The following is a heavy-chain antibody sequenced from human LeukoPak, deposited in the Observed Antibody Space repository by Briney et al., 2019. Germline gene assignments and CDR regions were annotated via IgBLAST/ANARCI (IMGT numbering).Heavy chain of an antibody. CDR2: IYYSGST. CDR1: GGSISSYY. V-gene: IGHV4-59*01. CDR3: ARASGGFSAHYYYMDV. D-gene: IGHD3-16*01. J-gene: IGHJ6*03. Sequence: SETLPLTCTVSGGSISSYYWSWIRQPPGKGLEWIGYIYYSGSTNYNPSLKSRVTISVDTSKNQFSLKLSSVTAADTAVYYCARASGGFSAHYYYMDVWGKGTTVTVSS.